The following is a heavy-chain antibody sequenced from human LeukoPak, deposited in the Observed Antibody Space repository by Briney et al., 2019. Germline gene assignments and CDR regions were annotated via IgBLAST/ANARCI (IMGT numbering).Heavy chain of an antibody. D-gene: IGHD3-10*01. CDR3: ARGGGFGGFDY. CDR1: GFTFDDYT. V-gene: IGHV3-43*01. CDR2: ISWDGGIT. J-gene: IGHJ4*02. Sequence: GGCLRLSCAASGFTFDDYTMHWVRQAPGKGLEWVSLISWDGGITYYADSVKGRFTISRDNSKNSLYLQMNSLRTEDTALYYCARGGGFGGFDYWGQGTLVTVSS.